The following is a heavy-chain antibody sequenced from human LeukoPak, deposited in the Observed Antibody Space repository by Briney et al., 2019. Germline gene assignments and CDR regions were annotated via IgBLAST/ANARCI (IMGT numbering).Heavy chain of an antibody. D-gene: IGHD3-16*02. CDR3: ASHSNDYVWGSYRYLYYFDY. J-gene: IGHJ4*02. V-gene: IGHV4-39*01. Sequence: SETLSLTCTVSGGSISSSSYYWGWIRQPPGKGLEWIGSIYYSGSTYYNPSLKSRVTISVDTSKNQFSLKLSSVTAADTAVYYCASHSNDYVWGSYRYLYYFDYWGQGTLVTVSS. CDR1: GGSISSSSYY. CDR2: IYYSGST.